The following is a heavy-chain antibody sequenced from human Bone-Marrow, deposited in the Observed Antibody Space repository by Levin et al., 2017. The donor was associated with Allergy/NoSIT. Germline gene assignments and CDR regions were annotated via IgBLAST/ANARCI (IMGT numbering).Heavy chain of an antibody. CDR1: GYTFSSYG. Sequence: GESLKISCAASGYTFSSYGMHWVRQAPGKGLEWVAVLSYDGSNRYYADSVKGRFTISRDNAKNTLYLQMNSLRAEDTAVYYCAKDPTCCGSGSQYYGRILAARYWRYWGQGPLVTVSS. D-gene: IGHD3-10*01. V-gene: IGHV3-30*18. J-gene: IGHJ4*02. CDR2: LSYDGSNR. CDR3: AKDPTCCGSGSQYYGRILAARYWRY.